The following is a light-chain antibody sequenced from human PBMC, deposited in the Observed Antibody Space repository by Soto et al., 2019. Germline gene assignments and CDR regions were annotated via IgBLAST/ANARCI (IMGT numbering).Light chain of an antibody. CDR1: SGHSSYA. CDR3: QTWGTGIVV. V-gene: IGLV4-69*01. J-gene: IGLJ2*01. CDR2: LNSDGSH. Sequence: QLVLTQSPSASASLGASVNLTCTLTSGHSSYAIACDQQQQEKGTRYLMKLNSDGSHSKGDAIPARFSGSSAGAERYLSVSHLQSEDEADYYCQTWGTGIVVFGGGTKLTVL.